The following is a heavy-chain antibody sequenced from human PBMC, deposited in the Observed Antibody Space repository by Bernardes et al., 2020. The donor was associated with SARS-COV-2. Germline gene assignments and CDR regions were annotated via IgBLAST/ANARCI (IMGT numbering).Heavy chain of an antibody. D-gene: IGHD3-10*01. Sequence: SVKVSCKASGYTFTSYGISWLRQVPGQGLEWMGLSSSYNGNTHYAHKLQGRVTMTTDTYTSTAYMAPRSLTSDDTAVYFFGRVSKVRVLLWFGELTSGYFDYWGPGTLVPVSS. CDR1: GYTFTSYG. CDR3: GRVSKVRVLLWFGELTSGYFDY. J-gene: IGHJ4*02. CDR2: SSSYNGNT. V-gene: IGHV1-18*04.